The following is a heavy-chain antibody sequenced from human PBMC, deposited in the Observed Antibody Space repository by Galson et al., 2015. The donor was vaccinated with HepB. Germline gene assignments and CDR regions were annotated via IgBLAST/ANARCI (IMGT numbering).Heavy chain of an antibody. V-gene: IGHV1-69*13. CDR3: AREGGGIAVAGVDY. CDR1: GGTFSSYA. CDR2: IIPIFGTA. D-gene: IGHD6-19*01. Sequence: SVKVSCKASGGTFSSYAISWVRQAPGQGLEWMGGIIPIFGTANYAQKFQGRVTITADESTSTAYMELSSLRSEDTAVYYCAREGGGIAVAGVDYWGQGTLVTVSS. J-gene: IGHJ4*02.